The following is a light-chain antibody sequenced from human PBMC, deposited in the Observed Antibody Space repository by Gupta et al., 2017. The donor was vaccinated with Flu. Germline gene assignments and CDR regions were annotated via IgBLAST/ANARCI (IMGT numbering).Light chain of an antibody. V-gene: IGKV1-39*01. J-gene: IGKJ4*01. CDR1: QSISSY. CDR3: QQSYSSPLT. CDR2: AAS. Sequence: SSLSASAGDRVTITCRASQSISSYLNWYQQKPGKAPNLLIYAASSLQSGVPSRFSGSGSGTDFTLTISRLQPEDFAIYYCQQSYSSPLTFGGGTKVEIK.